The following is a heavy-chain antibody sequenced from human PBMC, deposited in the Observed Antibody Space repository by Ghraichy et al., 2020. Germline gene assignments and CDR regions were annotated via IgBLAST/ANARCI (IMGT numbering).Heavy chain of an antibody. CDR3: ARILCGDYDQRWFDP. J-gene: IGHJ5*02. V-gene: IGHV2-70*01. CDR2: FDWDDDK. D-gene: IGHD4-17*01. CDR1: GFSLSTSGMC. Sequence: SGPTLVKPTQTLTLTCTFSGFSLSTSGMCVSWIRQPPGKALEWLALFDWDDDKYYSTSLKTRLTISKDTSKNQVVLTMTNMDPVDTATYYCARILCGDYDQRWFDPWGQGTLVTVSS.